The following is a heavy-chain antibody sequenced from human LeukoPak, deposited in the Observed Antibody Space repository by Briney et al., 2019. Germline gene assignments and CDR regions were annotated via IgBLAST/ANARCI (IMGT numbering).Heavy chain of an antibody. Sequence: ASVKVSCRASGYTFTSYDINWVRQATGQGLEWMGWMNPNSGNTGYAQKFQGRVTTTRNTSISTAYMELRSLRSDDTAVYYCARDKTRITIFGVVIPPDYWGQGTLVTVSS. CDR2: MNPNSGNT. D-gene: IGHD3-3*01. CDR1: GYTFTSYD. CDR3: ARDKTRITIFGVVIPPDY. J-gene: IGHJ4*02. V-gene: IGHV1-8*01.